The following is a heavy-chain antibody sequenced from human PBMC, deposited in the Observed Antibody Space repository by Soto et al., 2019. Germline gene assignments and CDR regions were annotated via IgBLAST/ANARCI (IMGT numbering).Heavy chain of an antibody. V-gene: IGHV4-59*01. CDR1: GGSISNYY. J-gene: IGHJ4*02. D-gene: IGHD3-3*01. CDR2: IYYSGNT. CDR3: AGGSRVDYDFRDCFFDS. Sequence: SETLSLTCTVSGGSISNYYWSWIRQPPGKGLEWIGYIYYSGNTQINPSLKSRVTMYVDTSNNQFSLTRSSVTAAETAMYFCAGGSRVDYDFRDCFFDSWGQGSLVTVSS.